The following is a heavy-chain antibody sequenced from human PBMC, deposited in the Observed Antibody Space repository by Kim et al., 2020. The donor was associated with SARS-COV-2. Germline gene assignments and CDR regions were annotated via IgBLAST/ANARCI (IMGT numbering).Heavy chain of an antibody. V-gene: IGHV4-59*01. J-gene: IGHJ6*02. CDR1: GGSISSYY. CDR3: ARVRGRVVAATFYYYGMDV. CDR2: IYYSGST. D-gene: IGHD2-15*01. Sequence: SETLSLTCTVSGGSISSYYWSWIRQPPGKGLEWIGYIYYSGSTNYNPSLKSRVTISVDTSKNQFSLKLSSVTAADTAVYYCARVRGRVVAATFYYYGMDVWGQGTTVTVSS.